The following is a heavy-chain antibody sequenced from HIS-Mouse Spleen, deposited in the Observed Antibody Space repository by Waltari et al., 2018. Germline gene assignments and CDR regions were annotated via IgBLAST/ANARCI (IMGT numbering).Heavy chain of an antibody. D-gene: IGHD4-17*01. J-gene: IGHJ4*02. Sequence: QVQLQQWGAGLLKPSETLSLTCAVYGGSFSGYYWSWIRQPPGKGLEWIGEINHSGSPNYKRRRKVRVTISVDTAKNQFSLKLSSVTAADTAVYYCARGRSPATVTIGYYFDYWGQGTLVTVSS. CDR3: ARGRSPATVTIGYYFDY. CDR2: INHSGSP. CDR1: GGSFSGYY. V-gene: IGHV4-34*01.